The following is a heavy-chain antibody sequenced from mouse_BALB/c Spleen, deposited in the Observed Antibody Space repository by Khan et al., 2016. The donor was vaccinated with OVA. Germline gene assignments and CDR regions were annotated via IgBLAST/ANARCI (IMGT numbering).Heavy chain of an antibody. V-gene: IGHV2-6-4*01. CDR3: ARAYYRYDGYYAMDD. D-gene: IGHD2-14*01. Sequence: QVQLKQSGPGLVAPSQSLSITCTVSAFSLSRYNIHWVRQPPGKGLEWLGMIWGGGGTDYNSTLKSRLNISKDNSKSQVFLKMNSLQTDDTAIYYCARAYYRYDGYYAMDDWGQGTSVTVSS. CDR1: AFSLSRYN. J-gene: IGHJ4*01. CDR2: IWGGGGT.